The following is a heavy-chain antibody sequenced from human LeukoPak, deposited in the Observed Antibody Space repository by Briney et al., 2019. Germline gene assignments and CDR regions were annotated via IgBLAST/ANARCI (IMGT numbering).Heavy chain of an antibody. V-gene: IGHV3-30*04. CDR2: ILYDGSNK. CDR1: GFTFSSYD. D-gene: IGHD3-16*01. J-gene: IGHJ3*01. Sequence: GGSLRLSCAASGFTFSSYDMHWVRQAPGKGLEWVAVILYDGSNKYYADSVKGRFTISRDNSKNTMYLEMNSLRVEDTAVYYCARERWGDAFDFWGQGTMVTVSS. CDR3: ARERWGDAFDF.